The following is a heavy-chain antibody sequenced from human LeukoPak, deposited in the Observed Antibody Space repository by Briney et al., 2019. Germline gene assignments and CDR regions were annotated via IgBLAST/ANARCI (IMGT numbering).Heavy chain of an antibody. V-gene: IGHV3-15*01. CDR2: IKSKTDGGTT. CDR3: TTDSLYYDSSGYYRYHYYYYYMDV. J-gene: IGHJ6*03. CDR1: GFTFSNAW. D-gene: IGHD3-22*01. Sequence: GGSLRLSCAASGFTFSNAWMSWVRQAPGKGLEWVVRIKSKTDGGTTDYAAPVKGRFTISRDDSKNTLYLQMNSLKTEDTAVYYCTTDSLYYDSSGYYRYHYYYYYMDVWGKGTTVTVSS.